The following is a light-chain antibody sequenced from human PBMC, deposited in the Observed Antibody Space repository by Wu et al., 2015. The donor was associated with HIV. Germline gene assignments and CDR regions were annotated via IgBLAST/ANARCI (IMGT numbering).Light chain of an antibody. CDR3: QKYNTAPWT. CDR2: AAS. Sequence: DIQMTQSPSSLSASVGDRVTITCRASQNVNNYLNWYQQKPGKAPKLLIYAASTLQSGVPSRFSGSGSGTDFTLTISSLQPEDVATYYCQKYNTAPWTFGQGTKVEMK. CDR1: QNVNNY. J-gene: IGKJ1*01. V-gene: IGKV1-27*01.